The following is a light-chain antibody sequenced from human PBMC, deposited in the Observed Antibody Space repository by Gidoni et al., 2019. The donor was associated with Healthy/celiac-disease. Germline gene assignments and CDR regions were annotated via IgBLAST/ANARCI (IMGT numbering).Light chain of an antibody. CDR1: SLRSYY. Sequence: SSELTQDPAESVALGQTVRFTCQGDSLRSYYASWYQQKPGQAPVLVIYGKNNRPSGIPDRFSGSSSGNTASLTITGAQAEDEADYYCNSRDSSGNHVVFGGGTKLTVL. CDR3: NSRDSSGNHVV. J-gene: IGLJ2*01. CDR2: GKN. V-gene: IGLV3-19*01.